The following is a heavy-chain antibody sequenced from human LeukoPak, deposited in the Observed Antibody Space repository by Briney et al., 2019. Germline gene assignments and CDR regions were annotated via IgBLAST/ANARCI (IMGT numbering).Heavy chain of an antibody. V-gene: IGHV4-39*01. J-gene: IGHJ6*02. CDR3: AGLYCSSTSCYYYYGMDV. Sequence: SETLSLTCTVSGGSISSSSHYWGWIRQPPGKGLEWIGSIYYSGSTNYNPSLKSRVTISVDTSKNQFSLKLSPVTAADTAVYYCAGLYCSSTSCYYYYGMDVWGQGTPVTVSS. CDR1: GGSISSSSHY. CDR2: IYYSGST. D-gene: IGHD2-2*01.